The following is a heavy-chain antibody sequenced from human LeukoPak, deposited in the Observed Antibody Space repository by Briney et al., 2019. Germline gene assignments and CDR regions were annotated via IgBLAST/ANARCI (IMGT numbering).Heavy chain of an antibody. CDR3: AREGHTYGSDY. Sequence: PGGSLRLSCAASGFTVSSNYMSWIRQAPGRGLEWVSYVSKSGSTIYYADFVKGRFTISRDNGKNSLYLQMNSLRAEDTGMYYCAREGHTYGSDYWGQGTLVTVSS. CDR2: VSKSGSTI. D-gene: IGHD3-10*01. J-gene: IGHJ4*02. V-gene: IGHV3-11*01. CDR1: GFTVSSNY.